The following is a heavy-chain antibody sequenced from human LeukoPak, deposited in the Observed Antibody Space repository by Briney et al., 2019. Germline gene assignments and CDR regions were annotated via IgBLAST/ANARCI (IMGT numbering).Heavy chain of an antibody. J-gene: IGHJ6*02. CDR1: GFTVSSNY. D-gene: IGHD3-22*01. CDR2: IYSGGST. Sequence: GGSLRLSCAASGFTVSSNYMSWVRKAPGKGLEWVSVIYSGGSTYYADSVKGRFTISRDNSKNTLYLQMNSLRAEDTAVYYCAREMIAKYYYGMDVWGQGTTVTVSS. CDR3: AREMIAKYYYGMDV. V-gene: IGHV3-53*01.